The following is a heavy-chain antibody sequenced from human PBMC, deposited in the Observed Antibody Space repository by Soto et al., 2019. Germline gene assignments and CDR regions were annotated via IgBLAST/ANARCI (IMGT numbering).Heavy chain of an antibody. CDR3: ARTTSRKYFDQ. CDR1: GDSVGSGSDY. V-gene: IGHV4-61*01. D-gene: IGHD4-17*01. CDR2: IYYTGPT. Sequence: QVQLQESGPGLVRPSETLSLICSVSGDSVGSGSDYWSWIRQPPGKGLEWIGYIYYTGPTNYNPSLKSRVTISLDTSMNQVSLKMTSVTAADTALYYCARTTSRKYFDQWGKGTAVTVSS. J-gene: IGHJ4*02.